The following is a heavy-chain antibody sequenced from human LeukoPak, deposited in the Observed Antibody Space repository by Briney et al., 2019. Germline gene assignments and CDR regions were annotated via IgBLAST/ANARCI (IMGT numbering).Heavy chain of an antibody. J-gene: IGHJ4*02. V-gene: IGHV1-2*02. CDR3: ARGGGLAVAGTRIDY. D-gene: IGHD6-13*01. Sequence: ASVKVSCKASGYTFTGYYMHWVRQAPGQGLEWMGWIDPNGGGTKYAQRFQGRVTMARDTSISTAYMELSRLTSDDTAVYYCARGGGLAVAGTRIDYWGQGTLVTVSS. CDR1: GYTFTGYY. CDR2: IDPNGGGT.